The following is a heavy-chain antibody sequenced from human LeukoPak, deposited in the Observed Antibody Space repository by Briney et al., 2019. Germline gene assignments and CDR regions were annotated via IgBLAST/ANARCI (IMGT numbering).Heavy chain of an antibody. CDR2: IRYDGSNI. CDR3: AKEAPTGPFTLFNWFDP. J-gene: IGHJ5*02. V-gene: IGHV3-30*02. D-gene: IGHD4-17*01. Sequence: GGSLRLSCAASGFTFSSYGMHWVRQAPGKGLEWVAFIRYDGSNIYYADSVKGRFTISRDNSKNTLYLQMNSLRAEDTAVYYCAKEAPTGPFTLFNWFDPWGQGTLVTVSS. CDR1: GFTFSSYG.